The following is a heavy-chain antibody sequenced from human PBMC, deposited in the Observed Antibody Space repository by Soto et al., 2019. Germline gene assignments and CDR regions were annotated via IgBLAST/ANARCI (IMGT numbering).Heavy chain of an antibody. CDR1: GFTFSSYA. CDR3: AKETTRSTAGTGGIGYYYYYGMDV. Sequence: GGSLRLSCAASGFTFSSYAMSWVRQAPGKGLEWVSTISGSGDSTYYADSVKGRFTISRDNSKNTLYLQMNSLRAEGTAVYYCAKETTRSTAGTGGIGYYYYYGMDVWGQGTTVTVSS. V-gene: IGHV3-23*01. D-gene: IGHD1-1*01. J-gene: IGHJ6*02. CDR2: ISGSGDST.